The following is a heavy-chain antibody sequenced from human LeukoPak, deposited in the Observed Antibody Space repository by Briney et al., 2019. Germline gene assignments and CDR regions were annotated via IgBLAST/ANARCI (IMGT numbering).Heavy chain of an antibody. V-gene: IGHV1-2*02. J-gene: IGHJ4*02. Sequence: ASVKVSCKASGYTFTGYYMHWVRQPPGQGLEWMGWINPNSGGTNYAQKFQSRVTMTRDTSISTAYMELSRLRSDDTAVYYCARPLYDFWSGYLYYWGQGTLVTVSS. D-gene: IGHD3-3*01. CDR2: INPNSGGT. CDR3: ARPLYDFWSGYLYY. CDR1: GYTFTGYY.